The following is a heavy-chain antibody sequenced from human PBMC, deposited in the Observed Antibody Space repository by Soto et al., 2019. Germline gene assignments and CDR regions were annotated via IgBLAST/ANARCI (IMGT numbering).Heavy chain of an antibody. CDR1: GFTFSNHA. CDR3: ARHAIAMVRGTNNWFDP. D-gene: IGHD3-10*01. CDR2: ISGNGIST. Sequence: GGSLRLSCAASGFTFSNHAMSWVRQAPGKGLEWVSAISGNGISTYYADSVRGRFTISRDNSKNTLYLQMNRLRADDTAVYYCARHAIAMVRGTNNWFDPWGQGTMVTVSS. J-gene: IGHJ5*02. V-gene: IGHV3-23*01.